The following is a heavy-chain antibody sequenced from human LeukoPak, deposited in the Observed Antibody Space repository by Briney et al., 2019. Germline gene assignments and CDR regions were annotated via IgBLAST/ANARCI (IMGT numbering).Heavy chain of an antibody. CDR1: RFTFSDYY. CDR2: ISSSGSTI. Sequence: PGGSLRLSCAASRFTFSDYYMSWIRQAPGKGLEWVSYISSSGSTIYYADSVKGRFTISRDNAKNSLYLQMNSLRAEDTAVYYCAPEPRGIYDRAEGDYWGQGTLVTVSS. D-gene: IGHD3-22*01. J-gene: IGHJ4*02. V-gene: IGHV3-11*04. CDR3: APEPRGIYDRAEGDY.